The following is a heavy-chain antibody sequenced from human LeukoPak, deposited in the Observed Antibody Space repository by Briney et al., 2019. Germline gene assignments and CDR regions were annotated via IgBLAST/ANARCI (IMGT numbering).Heavy chain of an antibody. CDR3: ARVGGVGYYYYMDV. Sequence: SETLSLTCAVSGYSISSGYYWGWIRQPPGKGLGWIGSIYHSGSTYYNPSLKSRVTISVDTSKNQFSLKLSSVTAADTAVYYCARVGGVGYYYYMDVWGKGTTVTVSS. V-gene: IGHV4-38-2*01. CDR2: IYHSGST. J-gene: IGHJ6*03. D-gene: IGHD3-16*01. CDR1: GYSISSGYY.